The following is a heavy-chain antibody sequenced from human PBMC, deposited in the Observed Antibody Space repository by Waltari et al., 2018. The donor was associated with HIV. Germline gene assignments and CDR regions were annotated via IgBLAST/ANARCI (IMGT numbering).Heavy chain of an antibody. CDR1: GDSISSRPYY. J-gene: IGHJ4*02. Sequence: QLQLQESGPGLVKPSETLSLTCTVSGDSISSRPYYWGWIRQPPGKGLEWIGSVYSGGTPYYSPSLKRRVVISVDTSKNHFSLRLSSVTAADTAVYFCASSGSSTLDNWGQGTLVCVSS. D-gene: IGHD6-19*01. V-gene: IGHV4-39*02. CDR3: ASSGSSTLDN. CDR2: VYSGGTP.